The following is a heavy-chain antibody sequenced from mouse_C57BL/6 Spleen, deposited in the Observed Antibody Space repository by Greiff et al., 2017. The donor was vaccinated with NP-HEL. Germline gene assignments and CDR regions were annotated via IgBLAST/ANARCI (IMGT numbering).Heavy chain of an antibody. D-gene: IGHD3-2*02. CDR2: IYPRAGST. J-gene: IGHJ3*01. Sequence: QVQLQQSGPELVKPGASVKLSCKASGYTFTSYDINWVKQRPGQGLEWIGWIYPRAGSTKYNEKFKGKATLTVDTSSSTAYMELHSLTSEDSAVYFCARRGIDSSLAYWGQGTLVTVSA. CDR3: ARRGIDSSLAY. CDR1: GYTFTSYD. V-gene: IGHV1-85*01.